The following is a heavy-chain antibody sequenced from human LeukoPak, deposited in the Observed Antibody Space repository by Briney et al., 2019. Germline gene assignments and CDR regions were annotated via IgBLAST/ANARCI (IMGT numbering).Heavy chain of an antibody. Sequence: ASVKVSCKASGYTFTGHYMHWMRQAPGQGLEWMGWIKPNTGDTNYAQNFQGRVTMTRDTSISTAYMELTSLISDDTAVYYRARGPQGGTTDFWGQGTLVTVSS. D-gene: IGHD1-7*01. CDR3: ARGPQGGTTDF. J-gene: IGHJ4*02. V-gene: IGHV1-2*02. CDR2: IKPNTGDT. CDR1: GYTFTGHY.